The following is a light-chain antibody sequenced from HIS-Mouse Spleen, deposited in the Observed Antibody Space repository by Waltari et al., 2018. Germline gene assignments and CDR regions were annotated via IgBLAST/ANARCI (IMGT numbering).Light chain of an antibody. CDR3: SSYTSSSTGV. Sequence: QSALTQPASVSGSPGQSITISCTGTSSDVGGYNYVSWYQQHPGTAPKLMIYDVSNRPSGVSKRFSGSKSGTTASLTIAGLQAEDEADYYCSSYTSSSTGVFGGGTKLTVL. CDR2: DVS. CDR1: SSDVGGYNY. V-gene: IGLV2-14*03. J-gene: IGLJ3*02.